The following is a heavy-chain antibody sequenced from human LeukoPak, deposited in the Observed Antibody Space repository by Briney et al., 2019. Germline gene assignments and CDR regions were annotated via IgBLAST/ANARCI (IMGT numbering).Heavy chain of an antibody. CDR2: ISWNSGSI. D-gene: IGHD6-13*01. V-gene: IGHV3-9*01. J-gene: IGHJ4*02. CDR3: AKDEGRMGSSWYPFDY. Sequence: PGGSLRLSCAASGFTFDDYAMHWVRQAPGKGLEWVSGISWNSGSIGYADSVKGRFTISRDNAKNSLYLQMNSLRAEDTALYYCAKDEGRMGSSWYPFDYWGQGTLVTVSS. CDR1: GFTFDDYA.